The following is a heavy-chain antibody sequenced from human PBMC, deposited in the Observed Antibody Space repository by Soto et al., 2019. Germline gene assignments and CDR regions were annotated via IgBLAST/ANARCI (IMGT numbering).Heavy chain of an antibody. Sequence: ASVKVSCKASGYTFTSYGISWVRQAPGQGLEWMGWISAYNSNTNYAQKLQGRVTMSTDTSTSTAYLELRSLRSDDTAVYYCARGPESRSTAYFDYWGQGTLVTVSS. D-gene: IGHD2-2*01. CDR2: ISAYNSNT. J-gene: IGHJ4*02. CDR1: GYTFTSYG. CDR3: ARGPESRSTAYFDY. V-gene: IGHV1-18*01.